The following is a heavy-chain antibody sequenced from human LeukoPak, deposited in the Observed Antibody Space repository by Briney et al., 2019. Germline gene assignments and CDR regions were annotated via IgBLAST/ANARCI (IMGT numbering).Heavy chain of an antibody. V-gene: IGHV1-18*01. J-gene: IGHJ6*02. CDR1: GYTFTSYG. Sequence: ASVKVSCKASGYTFTSYGISWVRQAPGQGLEWMGWISAYNGNTNYAQKLQGRVTMTTDTSTSTAYMELRSLRSDDTAVYYCARDSLRRKRSGGSCYSGPGMDVWGQGTTVTVSS. D-gene: IGHD2-15*01. CDR3: ARDSLRRKRSGGSCYSGPGMDV. CDR2: ISAYNGNT.